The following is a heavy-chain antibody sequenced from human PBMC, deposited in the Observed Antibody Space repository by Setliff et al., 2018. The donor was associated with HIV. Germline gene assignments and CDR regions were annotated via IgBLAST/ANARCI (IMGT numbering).Heavy chain of an antibody. CDR1: GGSINSDNYY. V-gene: IGHV4-39*01. J-gene: IGHJ1*01. D-gene: IGHD2-21*02. CDR2: IYYSGTT. Sequence: SETLSLTCSVSGGSINSDNYYWGWIRQAPGKGLEWIGSIYYSGTTYNPSLRGRVTISVDRSRNQFSLTLNSVTAADTAAYYCASRGIVVVTMSMPDEFFVHWGHGTLVTVSS. CDR3: ASRGIVVVTMSMPDEFFVH.